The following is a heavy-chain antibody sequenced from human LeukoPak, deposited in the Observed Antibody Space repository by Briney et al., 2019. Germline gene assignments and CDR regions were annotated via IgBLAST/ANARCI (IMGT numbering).Heavy chain of an antibody. J-gene: IGHJ3*02. CDR1: GFTFSSYW. D-gene: IGHD3-22*01. CDR2: IKQDGSEK. CDR3: ARLHFYDSSGYYDAFDI. V-gene: IGHV3-7*01. Sequence: PGGSLRLSCAASGFTFSSYWMSWVRQAPGKGLEWVANIKQDGSEKYYVDSVKGRFTISRDNAKNSLYLQMNSLRAEDTAVYYCARLHFYDSSGYYDAFDIWGQGTMVTVSS.